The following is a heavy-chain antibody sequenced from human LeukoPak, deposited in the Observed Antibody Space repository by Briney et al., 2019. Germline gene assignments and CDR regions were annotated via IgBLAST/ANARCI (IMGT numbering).Heavy chain of an antibody. V-gene: IGHV3-21*01. CDR2: ISSSSTYI. D-gene: IGHD1-26*01. CDR3: ARVEGWELRGYYAFDI. CDR1: GFTFSSYS. J-gene: IGHJ3*02. Sequence: PGGSLRLSCAASGFTFSSYSMKWVRQAPGKGLEWVSSISSSSTYIYYADSVKGRFTISRDNAKNSLYLQMNSLRAEDTAVYYCARVEGWELRGYYAFDIWGQGTMVTVSS.